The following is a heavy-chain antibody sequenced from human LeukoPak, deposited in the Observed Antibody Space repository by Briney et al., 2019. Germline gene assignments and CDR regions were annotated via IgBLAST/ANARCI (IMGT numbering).Heavy chain of an antibody. CDR2: INHSGST. CDR3: ARASPTYYDFWSGHRNYYYYYYTDV. J-gene: IGHJ6*03. CDR1: GGSFSGYY. V-gene: IGHV4-34*01. Sequence: PSETLSLTCAVYGGSFSGYYWSWIRQPPGKGLEWIGEINHSGSTNYNPSLKSRVTISVDTSKNQFSLKLSSVTAADTAVYYCARASPTYYDFWSGHRNYYYYYYTDVWGKGTTVTVSS. D-gene: IGHD3-3*01.